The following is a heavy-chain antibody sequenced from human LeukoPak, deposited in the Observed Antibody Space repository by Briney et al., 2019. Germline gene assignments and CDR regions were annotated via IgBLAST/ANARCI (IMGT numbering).Heavy chain of an antibody. CDR3: ARGSGWYLY. D-gene: IGHD6-19*01. J-gene: IGHJ4*02. V-gene: IGHV4-4*07. Sequence: SETLSLTCTVSGGSIRSYDWSWIRQPAGKGLEWIGRIHSSGSTNYNPSLNSRVTMSVDTSKNQVSLKLTSVIAADTAVYYCARGSGWYLYWGQGALVTVSS. CDR1: GGSIRSYD. CDR2: IHSSGST.